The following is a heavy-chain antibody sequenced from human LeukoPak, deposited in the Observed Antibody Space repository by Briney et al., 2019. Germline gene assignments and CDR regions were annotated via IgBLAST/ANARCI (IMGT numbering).Heavy chain of an antibody. CDR1: GGSINSGGYY. J-gene: IGHJ3*02. Sequence: SQTLSLTCTVSGGSINSGGYYWSWIRQHPGKGLEWIGYIYYSGSTYYNPSLKSRVTISVDTSKNQFSLKLSSVTAADTAVYYCARGVGATTAAFDIWGQGTMVTVSS. CDR2: IYYSGST. CDR3: ARGVGATTAAFDI. V-gene: IGHV4-31*03. D-gene: IGHD1-26*01.